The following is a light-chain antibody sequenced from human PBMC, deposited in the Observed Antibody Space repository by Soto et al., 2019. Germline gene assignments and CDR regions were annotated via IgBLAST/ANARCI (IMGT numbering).Light chain of an antibody. CDR2: AAS. V-gene: IGKV1-9*01. Sequence: DIQLTQSPSLLSASVGDRVTITCRASQGISRDLAWYQQKLGKAPKLLIYAASTLQSGVPSRFSGSGSGTEFILTISSLQPEDFATYYCQQLNSDPFTFGPGTKVDIK. CDR3: QQLNSDPFT. J-gene: IGKJ3*01. CDR1: QGISRD.